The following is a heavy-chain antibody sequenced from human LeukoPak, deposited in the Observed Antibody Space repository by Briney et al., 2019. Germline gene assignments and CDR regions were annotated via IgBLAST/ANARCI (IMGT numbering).Heavy chain of an antibody. CDR1: GGTFSNYA. CDR2: IIPIFGTA. D-gene: IGHD4-11*01. CDR3: ARDFVDYSKPTYGMDV. J-gene: IGHJ6*02. V-gene: IGHV1-69*13. Sequence: SVKVSCKASGGTFSNYAISWVRQAPGQGLEWMGGIIPIFGTANCAQKFQGRVTITADESTSTAYMELSSLRSEDTAVYYCARDFVDYSKPTYGMDVWGQGTTVTVSS.